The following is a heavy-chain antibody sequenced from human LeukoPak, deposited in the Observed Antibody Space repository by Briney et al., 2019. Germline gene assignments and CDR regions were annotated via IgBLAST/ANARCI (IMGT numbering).Heavy chain of an antibody. J-gene: IGHJ4*02. CDR1: GGSISSSNW. CDR2: IYHSGST. V-gene: IGHV4-4*02. CDR3: ARPNDLYFDY. Sequence: SETLSLTCAVSGGSISSSNWWSWVRQPPGKGLEWIGEIYHSGSTNYNPSLKSRVTISVDTSKNQFSLKLSSVTAADTAVYYCARPNDLYFDYWGQGTLVTVSS.